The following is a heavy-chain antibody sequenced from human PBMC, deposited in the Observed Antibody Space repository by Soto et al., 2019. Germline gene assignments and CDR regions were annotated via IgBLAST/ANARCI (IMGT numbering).Heavy chain of an antibody. Sequence: GGSLRLSCAASGFTFSSYWMHWVRQAPGKGLVWVSRIDSAGTSTYYADSVQGRFTVSRDNAKNTLFLQMNSLRAEDTALYYCARGPFYVDVWGQGTTVTVSS. D-gene: IGHD3-16*01. V-gene: IGHV3-74*01. CDR2: IDSAGTST. CDR3: ARGPFYVDV. CDR1: GFTFSSYW. J-gene: IGHJ6*02.